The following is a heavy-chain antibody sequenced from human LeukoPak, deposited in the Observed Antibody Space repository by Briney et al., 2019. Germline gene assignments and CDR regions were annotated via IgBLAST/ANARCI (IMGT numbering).Heavy chain of an antibody. D-gene: IGHD3-9*01. V-gene: IGHV4-39*01. CDR1: GGSISSSSYY. CDR3: LQRHVLRYFDWLKLDAFDI. Sequence: SETLSLTSTVSGGSISSSSYYWGWIRQPPGKGLEWIGSIYYSGSTYYNPSLKSRVTISVDTSKNQFSLKLSSVTAADTAVYYCLQRHVLRYFDWLKLDAFDIWGQGTMVTVSS. CDR2: IYYSGST. J-gene: IGHJ3*02.